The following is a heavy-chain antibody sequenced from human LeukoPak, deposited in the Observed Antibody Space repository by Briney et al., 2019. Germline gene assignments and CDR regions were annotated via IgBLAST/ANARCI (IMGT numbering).Heavy chain of an antibody. CDR1: GFTFSDYW. J-gene: IGHJ4*02. V-gene: IGHV3-7*01. Sequence: RPGGSPRLSCAVSGFTFSDYWVTWVRQTPGKGLKFVANINRDGSVKNYVDSVKGRFTISRDNAKNSLYLQMTSLRVDDTAIYYCARDPGFSSFDYWGQGTLVTVSS. CDR3: ARDPGFSSFDY. D-gene: IGHD3-3*02. CDR2: INRDGSVK.